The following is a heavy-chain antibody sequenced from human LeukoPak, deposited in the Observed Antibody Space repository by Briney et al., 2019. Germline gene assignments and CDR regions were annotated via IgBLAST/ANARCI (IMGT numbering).Heavy chain of an antibody. CDR1: GGSISGDY. J-gene: IGHJ1*01. CDR2: IYYSGST. D-gene: IGHD3-22*01. CDR3: ARGVSYYDSSGYKH. Sequence: SETLSLTCTVSGGSISGDYWSWIRQPPGKGLEWIGYIYYSGSTNYNPSLKSRVTISVDTSKNQFSLKLSSVTAADTAVYYCARGVSYYDSSGYKHWGQGTLVTVSS. V-gene: IGHV4-59*01.